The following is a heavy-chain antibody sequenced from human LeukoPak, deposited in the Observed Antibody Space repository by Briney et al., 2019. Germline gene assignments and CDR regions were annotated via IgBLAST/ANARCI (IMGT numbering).Heavy chain of an antibody. D-gene: IGHD3-22*01. CDR1: GGTFSSYA. Sequence: AAVKVSRKASGGTFSSYAISWVRQAPGQGLEWMGGIIPIFGTANYAQKFQGRVTITTDESTSTAYMELSSLRSEDTAVYYCARDYYDSSGYLTNGYWGQGTLVTVSS. V-gene: IGHV1-69*05. CDR3: ARDYYDSSGYLTNGY. J-gene: IGHJ4*02. CDR2: IIPIFGTA.